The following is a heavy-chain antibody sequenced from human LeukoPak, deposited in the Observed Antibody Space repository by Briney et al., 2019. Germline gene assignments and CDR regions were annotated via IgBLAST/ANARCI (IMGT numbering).Heavy chain of an antibody. J-gene: IGHJ4*02. CDR3: AKGSYSSYGFDY. CDR1: GFTFSSYT. Sequence: GSLRLSCAASGFTFSSYTMTWVRQAPGKGLEWVSGISDSGGTTPHADSVKGRFTISRDNSKNTRYLQMNSLRAEDTAVYYCAKGSYSSYGFDYWGQGTLVTVSS. V-gene: IGHV3-23*01. D-gene: IGHD2-21*01. CDR2: ISDSGGTT.